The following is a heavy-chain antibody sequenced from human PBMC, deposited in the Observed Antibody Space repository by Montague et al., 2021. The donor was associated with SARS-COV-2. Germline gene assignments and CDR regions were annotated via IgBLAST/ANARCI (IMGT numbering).Heavy chain of an antibody. D-gene: IGHD4-17*01. CDR2: IWYDGSSK. Sequence: SLSLSCAASGFTFSSYGMHWVRQAPGKGLEWVAVIWYDGSSKYYADSVEGRFTISRDNSKNTLYLQMNSLRAEDTAVYYCAADYGDYSNYYYYYGMDVWGQGTTVTVSS. J-gene: IGHJ6*02. CDR3: AADYGDYSNYYYYYGMDV. V-gene: IGHV3-33*01. CDR1: GFTFSSYG.